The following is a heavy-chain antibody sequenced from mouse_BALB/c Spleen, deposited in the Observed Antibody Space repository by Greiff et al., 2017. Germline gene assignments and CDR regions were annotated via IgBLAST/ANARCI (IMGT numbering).Heavy chain of an antibody. CDR2: IDPFNGGT. CDR1: GYSFTSYY. Sequence: KSGPELMKPGASVKISCKASGYSFTSYYMHWVKQSHGKSLEWIGYIDPFNGGTSYNQKFKGKATLTVDKSSSTAYMHLSSLTSEDSAVYYCARSDWGNYYAMDYWGQGTSVTVSS. V-gene: IGHV1S135*01. CDR3: ARSDWGNYYAMDY. J-gene: IGHJ4*01. D-gene: IGHD4-1*01.